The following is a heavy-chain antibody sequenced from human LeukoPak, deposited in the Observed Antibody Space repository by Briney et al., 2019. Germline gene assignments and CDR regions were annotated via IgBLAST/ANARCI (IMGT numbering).Heavy chain of an antibody. CDR2: ISDDTSSM. J-gene: IGHJ4*02. CDR1: GFSFNNYH. CDR3: ARARSYYYDSSDYLNDY. Sequence: GGSLRLSCAASGFSFNNYHMNWVRQAPGKGLEWVSYISDDTSSMYYADSVKGRFTISRDNAKNSLFLQMNSLRAEDTAVYYCARARSYYYDSSDYLNDYWGQGTLVTVSS. D-gene: IGHD3-22*01. V-gene: IGHV3-48*01.